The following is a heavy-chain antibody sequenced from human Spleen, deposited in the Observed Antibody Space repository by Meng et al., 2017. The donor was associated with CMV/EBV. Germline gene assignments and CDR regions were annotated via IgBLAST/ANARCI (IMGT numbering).Heavy chain of an antibody. V-gene: IGHV1-46*01. J-gene: IGHJ6*02. CDR2: INPSGGST. Sequence: ASVKVSCKASGYTFTSYYMHWVRQAPGQGLEWMGIINPSGGSTSYAQKFQGRVTMTRDTSTSTVYMELSSLRSEDTAVYYCARGRPEYSSSGYYYYGMDVWGQGTTVTVSS. D-gene: IGHD6-6*01. CDR1: GYTFTSYY. CDR3: ARGRPEYSSSGYYYYGMDV.